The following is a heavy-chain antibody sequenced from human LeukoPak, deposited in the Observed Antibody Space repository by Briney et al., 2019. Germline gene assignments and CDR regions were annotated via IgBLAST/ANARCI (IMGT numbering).Heavy chain of an antibody. Sequence: SETLSLTCAVSGYSISSGYYWGWIRQPPGKGLEWIGSIYHSGSTYYNPSLKSRVTISVDTSKNQFSLKLSSVTAADPAVYYCARTAAAGPVAYWGQGNLVTVSS. CDR1: GYSISSGYY. V-gene: IGHV4-38-2*01. CDR2: IYHSGST. D-gene: IGHD6-13*01. CDR3: ARTAAAGPVAY. J-gene: IGHJ4*02.